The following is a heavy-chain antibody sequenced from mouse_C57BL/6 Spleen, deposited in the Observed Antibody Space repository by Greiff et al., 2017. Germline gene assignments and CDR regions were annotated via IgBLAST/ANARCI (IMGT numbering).Heavy chain of an antibody. CDR3: ARQGDGSSYNAMDY. J-gene: IGHJ4*01. CDR1: GFTFSSYG. Sequence: EVQLVESGGDLVKPGGSLKLSCAASGFTFSSYGMSWVRQTPDKRLEWVATISSGGSYTYYPASVKGRFTISRYKAKNTLYPQMSRLKSEDTAMYYWARQGDGSSYNAMDYWGQGTSVTVSS. D-gene: IGHD1-1*01. CDR2: ISSGGSYT. V-gene: IGHV5-6*01.